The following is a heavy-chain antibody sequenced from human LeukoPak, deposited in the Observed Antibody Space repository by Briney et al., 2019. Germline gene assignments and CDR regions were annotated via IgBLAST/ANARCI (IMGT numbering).Heavy chain of an antibody. CDR2: TYYRSKWFN. Sequence: SQTLSLTCAISGDSVSSNSAAWNWIRQSPSRGLEWLGRTYYRSKWFNDYAVSVKSRITVNTDTSKNQLSLQLNSVTPEDTAVYYCVGEGVAGHWYFDLWGRGTLVTVSS. CDR1: GDSVSSNSAA. D-gene: IGHD6-19*01. V-gene: IGHV6-1*01. J-gene: IGHJ2*01. CDR3: VGEGVAGHWYFDL.